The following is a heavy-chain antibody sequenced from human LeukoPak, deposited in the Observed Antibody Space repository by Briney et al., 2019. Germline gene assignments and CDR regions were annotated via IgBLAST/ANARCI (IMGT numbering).Heavy chain of an antibody. Sequence: SQTLSLTCXVSGGSISSGDYYWSWIRQPPGKGLEWIGYIYYSGSTYYNPSLKSRVTISVDTSKNQFSLKLSSVTAADTAVYYCARVEQLVAMGGLDYWGQGTLVTVSS. V-gene: IGHV4-30-4*08. J-gene: IGHJ4*02. CDR1: GGSISSGDYY. CDR3: ARVEQLVAMGGLDY. D-gene: IGHD6-6*01. CDR2: IYYSGST.